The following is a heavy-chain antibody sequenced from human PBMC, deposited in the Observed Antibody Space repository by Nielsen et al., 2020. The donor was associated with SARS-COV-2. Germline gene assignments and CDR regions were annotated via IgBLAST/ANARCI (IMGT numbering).Heavy chain of an antibody. CDR3: ARESFYYLDV. Sequence: GESLKISCAASGFTFSSYWMSWVRQAPGKGLEWVANIKQDGSEKYYVDSVKGRFTISRDNSKNTLYLQMNSLKTEDTAIYYCARESFYYLDVWGKGTTVTVSS. J-gene: IGHJ6*03. CDR2: IKQDGSEK. CDR1: GFTFSSYW. V-gene: IGHV3-7*05.